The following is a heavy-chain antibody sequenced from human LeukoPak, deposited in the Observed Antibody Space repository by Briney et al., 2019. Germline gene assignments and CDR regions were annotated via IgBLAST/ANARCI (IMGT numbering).Heavy chain of an antibody. CDR1: GFTFSSYW. CDR2: IKQDGSEK. D-gene: IGHD3-3*01. V-gene: IGHV3-7*01. J-gene: IGHJ6*03. CDR3: ARDYYDFWSGYLYYMDV. Sequence: PGGSLRLSCAASGFTFSSYWMSWVRQAPGKGLEWVANIKQDGSEKYYVDSVKGRFTISRDNAKNSLYLQMNSLRAEDTAVYYCARDYYDFWSGYLYYMDVWGKGTTVTVSS.